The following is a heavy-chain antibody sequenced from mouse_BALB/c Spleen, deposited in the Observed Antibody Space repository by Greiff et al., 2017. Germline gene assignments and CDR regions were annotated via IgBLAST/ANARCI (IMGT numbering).Heavy chain of an antibody. D-gene: IGHD2-14*01. Sequence: EVMLVESGGGLVKPGGSLKLSCAASGFTFSSYAMSWVRQTPEKRLEWVASISSGGSTYYPDSVKGRFTISRDNARNILYLQMSSMRSEDTAMYYCARWSYYRYDDAMDYWGQGTSVAVSS. V-gene: IGHV5-6-5*01. CDR2: ISSGGST. J-gene: IGHJ4*01. CDR1: GFTFSSYA. CDR3: ARWSYYRYDDAMDY.